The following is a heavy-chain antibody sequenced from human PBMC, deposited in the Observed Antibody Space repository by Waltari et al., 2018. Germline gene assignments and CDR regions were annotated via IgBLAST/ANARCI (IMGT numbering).Heavy chain of an antibody. V-gene: IGHV4-59*01. CDR1: GGSISSSY. CDR3: ARARGGNWFDP. Sequence: QVQLQASGPGLVQPSETLSLTCTVSGGSISSSYWSWIRQPPGNGWEWIGYIYYSGSPNYNPSLKSRVTISVDTSKNQFSLKLSSVTAADTAGYYCARARGGNWFDPWGQGTLVTVSS. D-gene: IGHD3-16*01. CDR2: IYYSGSP. J-gene: IGHJ5*02.